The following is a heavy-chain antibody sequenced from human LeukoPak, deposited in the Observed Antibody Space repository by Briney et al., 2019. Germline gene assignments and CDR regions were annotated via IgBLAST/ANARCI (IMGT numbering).Heavy chain of an antibody. CDR2: TYYRSKWYK. V-gene: IGHV6-1*01. D-gene: IGHD5-18*01. J-gene: IGHJ6*02. CDR3: AAGGYSYGYWGYYYYGMDV. CDR1: GDTVSSNSAT. Sequence: SQTLSLTCAISGDTVSSNSATWNWIRQSPSRGLEWLGRTYYRSKWYKYYAVSVKGRITINPDTSKNQFSLKLSSVTAADTAVYYCAAGGYSYGYWGYYYYGMDVWGQGTTVTVSS.